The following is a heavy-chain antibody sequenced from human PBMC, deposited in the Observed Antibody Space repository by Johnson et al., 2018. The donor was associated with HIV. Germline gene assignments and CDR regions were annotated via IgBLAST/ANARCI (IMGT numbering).Heavy chain of an antibody. V-gene: IGHV3-9*01. J-gene: IGHJ3*02. Sequence: VQLVESGGGLVKPGGSLRLSCAASGFTFDDYAMLWVRQAPGKGLEWVSGVSWNSATIGDADSVKGRFPISRDNAKNTVYLQMNGLRAEDTAVYHCAKDLYSSSWTNDAFDIWGQGTMVTVSS. CDR3: AKDLYSSSWTNDAFDI. D-gene: IGHD6-13*01. CDR2: VSWNSATI. CDR1: GFTFDDYA.